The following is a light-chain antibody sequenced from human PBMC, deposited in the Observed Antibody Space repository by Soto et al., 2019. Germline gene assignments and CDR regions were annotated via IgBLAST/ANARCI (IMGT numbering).Light chain of an antibody. J-gene: IGLJ1*01. CDR2: EVS. V-gene: IGLV2-14*01. CDR1: SSDVGGYNY. Sequence: ALTQPASVSGSPGQSITISCTGTSSDVGGYNYVSWYQQHPGKAPKLMIYEVSDRPSGVSNRFSGSKSGNTASLTISGLQAEDEADYYCSSYTSSSTLPYVFGTGTKVTVL. CDR3: SSYTSSSTLPYV.